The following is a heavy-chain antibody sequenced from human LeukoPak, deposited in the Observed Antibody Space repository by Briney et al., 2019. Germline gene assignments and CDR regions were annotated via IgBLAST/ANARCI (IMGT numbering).Heavy chain of an antibody. V-gene: IGHV3-7*01. CDR3: ARKRPNYFDY. J-gene: IGHJ4*02. CDR2: INLDGSQK. CDR1: GFTFSNYW. Sequence: GGSLTLSCAASGFTFSNYWMAWVRQAPGKGPEWVTNINLDGSQKYYVDSVKGRFTISRDNAENSLYLQMNSLRAEDTALYYCARKRPNYFDYWGQGTLVTVSS.